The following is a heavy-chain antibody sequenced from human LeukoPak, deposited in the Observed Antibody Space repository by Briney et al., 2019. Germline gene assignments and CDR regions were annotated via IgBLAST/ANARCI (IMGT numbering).Heavy chain of an antibody. V-gene: IGHV3-30*04. CDR3: ARDGGYFDRLAYFFDY. D-gene: IGHD3-9*01. CDR2: ISYVGTNK. CDR1: GFTFSSYA. Sequence: GGSLRLSCAASGFTFSSYAMHWVRQAPGKGLEWVAVISYVGTNKYYADSVKARFTISRDDSKNTLYLQMNSLRVEDTAVYYCARDGGYFDRLAYFFDYWGQGALVPVSS. J-gene: IGHJ4*02.